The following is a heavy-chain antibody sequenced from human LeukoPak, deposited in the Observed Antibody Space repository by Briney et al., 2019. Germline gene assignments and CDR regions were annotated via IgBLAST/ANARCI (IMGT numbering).Heavy chain of an antibody. J-gene: IGHJ4*02. Sequence: SETLSLTCTVSGASINSDYWTWVRQVAGKGLEWIGRIFASGSTNYNPYLRSRITMSVDTSKNQFSLDLSSVTAADTGVYYCVRGWAPRGERSSFASWGQGTLVTVSS. V-gene: IGHV4-4*07. CDR2: IFASGST. D-gene: IGHD3-10*01. CDR3: VRGWAPRGERSSFAS. CDR1: GASINSDY.